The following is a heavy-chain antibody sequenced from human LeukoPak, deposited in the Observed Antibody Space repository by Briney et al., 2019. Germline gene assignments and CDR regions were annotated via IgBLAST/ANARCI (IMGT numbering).Heavy chain of an antibody. Sequence: GESLKISCKGSGYSFTSYWIGWVRQMPGKGLEWMGIIYPGDSDTRYSPSLQGQVTISADKSISTAYLQWSSLKASDTAMYYCGRRLYYYGSGSVFDYWGQGTLVTVSS. CDR2: IYPGDSDT. CDR1: GYSFTSYW. D-gene: IGHD3-10*01. J-gene: IGHJ4*02. V-gene: IGHV5-51*01. CDR3: GRRLYYYGSGSVFDY.